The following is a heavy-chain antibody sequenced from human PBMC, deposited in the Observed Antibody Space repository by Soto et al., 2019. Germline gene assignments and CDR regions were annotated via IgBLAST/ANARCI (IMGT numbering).Heavy chain of an antibody. CDR2: IYKSTTT. J-gene: IGHJ5*01. CDR1: GDSISTVDYF. D-gene: IGHD2-15*01. V-gene: IGHV4-30-4*01. CDR3: ARRRYCLTGRCFPNWFDS. Sequence: PSETLSLTCSVSGDSISTVDYFWAWIRQPPGQALEYIGYIYKSTTTYYNPSFESRVAISLDTSKSQFSLTVTSVTAADTAVYFCARRRYCLTGRCFPNWFDSWGQGTLGTVSS.